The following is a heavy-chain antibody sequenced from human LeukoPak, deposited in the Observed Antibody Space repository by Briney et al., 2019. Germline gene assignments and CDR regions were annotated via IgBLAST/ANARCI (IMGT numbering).Heavy chain of an antibody. CDR2: INSDGSST. D-gene: IGHD6-19*01. CDR3: ARFSGWYLSAFDI. V-gene: IGHV3-74*01. J-gene: IGHJ3*02. CDR1: GFTFSSYW. Sequence: GGSLRLSCAASGFTFSSYWMHWVRQAPGKGLVWVSRINSDGSSTSYADSVKGRFTISRDNAKNTLYLQMNSLRAEDTAEYYCARFSGWYLSAFDIWGQGTMVTVSS.